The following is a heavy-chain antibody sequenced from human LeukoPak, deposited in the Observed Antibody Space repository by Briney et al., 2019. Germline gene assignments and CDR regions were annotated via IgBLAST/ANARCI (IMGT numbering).Heavy chain of an antibody. CDR1: GGTFSSYA. CDR2: IITTFGTA. J-gene: IGHJ6*02. Sequence: TVKVSCKASGGTFSSYAISWVRQAPGQGLEWMGGIITTFGTANYAQKFQGRVTITADESTSTAYMELSSLRSEDTAVYYCARVFSGSPGGYYYYGMDVWGQGTTVTVSS. D-gene: IGHD1-26*01. V-gene: IGHV1-69*13. CDR3: ARVFSGSPGGYYYYGMDV.